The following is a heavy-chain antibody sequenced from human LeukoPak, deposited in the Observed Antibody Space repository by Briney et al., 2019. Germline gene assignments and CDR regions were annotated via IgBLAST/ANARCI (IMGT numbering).Heavy chain of an antibody. Sequence: SETLSLTCTVSGGSISSYHWSWIRQPPGKGLEWIGYIYYSGSTNYNPSLKSRVTMSVDTSKNQFSLKLSSVSAADTAVCHCARGPLSGWTNFDYWGQGTLVTVSS. D-gene: IGHD6-19*01. J-gene: IGHJ4*02. CDR1: GGSISSYH. V-gene: IGHV4-59*01. CDR3: ARGPLSGWTNFDY. CDR2: IYYSGST.